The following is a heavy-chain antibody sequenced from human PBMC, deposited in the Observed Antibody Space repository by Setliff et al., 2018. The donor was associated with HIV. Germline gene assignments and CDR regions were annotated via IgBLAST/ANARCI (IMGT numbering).Heavy chain of an antibody. V-gene: IGHV3-48*03. CDR3: ARGIVHLPYYFDY. D-gene: IGHD3-16*02. CDR2: IGSGGRAK. J-gene: IGHJ4*02. CDR1: GFTFSSYE. Sequence: GGSLRLSCAASGFTFSSYEMNWVRQAPGKGLEWVSYIGSGGRAKYYADSVKGRFTISRDNAKNSLSLQTNSLRAEDTAVYYCARGIVHLPYYFDYWGQGTLVTVSS.